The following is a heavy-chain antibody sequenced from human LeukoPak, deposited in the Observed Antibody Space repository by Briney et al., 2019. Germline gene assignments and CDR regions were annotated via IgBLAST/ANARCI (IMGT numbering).Heavy chain of an antibody. CDR3: ASLIAAAGTRYYYYYMDV. V-gene: IGHV4-4*09. Sequence: SETLSLTCTVSGGSISSYYWSWIRQPPGKGLEWIGYIYTSGSTNYNPSLKSQVTISVDTSKNQFSLKLSSVTAADTAVYYCASLIAAAGTRYYYYYMDVWGKGTTVTVSS. J-gene: IGHJ6*03. CDR1: GGSISSYY. D-gene: IGHD6-13*01. CDR2: IYTSGST.